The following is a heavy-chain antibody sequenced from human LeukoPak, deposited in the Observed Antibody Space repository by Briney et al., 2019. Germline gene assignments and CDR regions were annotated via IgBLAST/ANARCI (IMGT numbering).Heavy chain of an antibody. CDR3: AKDATGEQWLVPFFDY. CDR2: ISYDGNIK. V-gene: IGHV3-30*18. D-gene: IGHD6-19*01. CDR1: GFTFSTYG. Sequence: GGSLRLSCAASGFTFSTYGMHWVRQAPGRGLEWVAVISYDGNIKYYADSVKGRFTISRDNSKNTLYLQMNSLRAEDTAVYFCAKDATGEQWLVPFFDYWGQGTLVTVSS. J-gene: IGHJ4*02.